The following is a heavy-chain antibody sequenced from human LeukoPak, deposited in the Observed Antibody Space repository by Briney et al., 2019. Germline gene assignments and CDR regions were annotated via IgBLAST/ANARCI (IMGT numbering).Heavy chain of an antibody. CDR2: IYSGGST. J-gene: IGHJ4*02. D-gene: IGHD5-18*01. V-gene: IGHV3-53*04. CDR1: GFTVSSNY. Sequence: GGSLRLSCAASGFTVSSNYMSWVCQAPGKGLEWVSVIYSGGSTYYADSVKGRFTISRHNSKNTLYLQMNSLRAEDTAVYYCASVRGYSYGPLGYWGQGTLVTVSS. CDR3: ASVRGYSYGPLGY.